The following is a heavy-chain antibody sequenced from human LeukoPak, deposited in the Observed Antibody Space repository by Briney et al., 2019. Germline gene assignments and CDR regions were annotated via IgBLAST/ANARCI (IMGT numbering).Heavy chain of an antibody. J-gene: IGHJ4*02. Sequence: ASVKVSCKASDYTFTSYGISWVRQAPGQGLEWMGWISDYNGNTNYAQKLQGRVTMTTDTSTSTAYMDLRSLRSDDTAVYYCARVGGYSGSYFYYFDYWGQGTLVTVSS. CDR1: DYTFTSYG. CDR3: ARVGGYSGSYFYYFDY. D-gene: IGHD1-26*01. V-gene: IGHV1-18*01. CDR2: ISDYNGNT.